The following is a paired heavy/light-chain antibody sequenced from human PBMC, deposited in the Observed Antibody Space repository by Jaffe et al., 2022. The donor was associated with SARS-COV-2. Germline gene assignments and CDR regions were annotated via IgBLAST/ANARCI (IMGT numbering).Heavy chain of an antibody. CDR1: GFTFSSNN. V-gene: IGHV3-48*01. D-gene: IGHD3-10*01. CDR3: ARASDYYGSGD. Sequence: EVQLVESGGGLVQPGGSLRLSCAASGFTFSSNNMNWVRQAPGKGLEWVSYISSSGSSKSYADSVKGRFTISRDNAKNSLYLQMNSLRAEDTAVYYCARASDYYGSGDWGQGTLVTVSS. J-gene: IGHJ4*02. CDR2: ISSSGSSK.
Light chain of an antibody. CDR2: LGS. J-gene: IGKJ1*01. V-gene: IGKV2-28*01. Sequence: DIVMTQSPLSLPVTPGEPASISCRSSQSLLHSNGYTYLDWYLQKPGQSPQLLIYLGSNRASGVPDRFSGSGSGTDFTLKISRVEAEDVGVYYCMQALQTPWTFGQGTKVEIK. CDR3: MQALQTPWT. CDR1: QSLLHSNGYTY.